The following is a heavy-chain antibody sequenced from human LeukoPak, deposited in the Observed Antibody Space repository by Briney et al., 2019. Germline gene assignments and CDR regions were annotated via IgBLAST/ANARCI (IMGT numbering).Heavy chain of an antibody. Sequence: NPSETLSLTCTVSGGSIGSYYWSWIRQPPGKGLEWIGYIYYSGSTNYNPSLKSRVTISVDTSKNQFSLKLSSVTAADTAVYYCARERINAFDIWGQGTMVTVSS. J-gene: IGHJ3*02. CDR3: ARERINAFDI. V-gene: IGHV4-59*01. CDR1: GGSIGSYY. CDR2: IYYSGST.